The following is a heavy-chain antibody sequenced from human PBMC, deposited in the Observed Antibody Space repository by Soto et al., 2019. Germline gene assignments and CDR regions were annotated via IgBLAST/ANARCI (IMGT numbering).Heavy chain of an antibody. CDR1: GFTVSSYA. CDR2: ISYDGSNK. J-gene: IGHJ4*02. Sequence: WGSLRLSFAASGFTVSSYAMHWVRQAPGKGLEWVAVISYDGSNKYYADSVKGRFTISRDNSKNTLYLQMNSLRAEDTAVYYCARVPTAVIPRRYFDYWGQGTLVTVSS. D-gene: IGHD3-22*01. V-gene: IGHV3-30-3*01. CDR3: ARVPTAVIPRRYFDY.